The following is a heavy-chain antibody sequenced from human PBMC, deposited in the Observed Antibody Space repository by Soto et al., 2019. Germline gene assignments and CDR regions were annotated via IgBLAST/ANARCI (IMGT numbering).Heavy chain of an antibody. Sequence: SETLSLTCAVSSGTISSSNWWTWDRQPPGKGLEWIGEINQSGSPNYNPSLRSRVTMSVDTSKNQFSLTLNSVTAADTATYYCARGGISHWAYFYYMDVWDRGTTVTVSS. CDR1: SGTISSSNW. CDR2: INQSGSP. CDR3: ARGGISHWAYFYYMDV. D-gene: IGHD2-21*01. J-gene: IGHJ6*03. V-gene: IGHV4-4*02.